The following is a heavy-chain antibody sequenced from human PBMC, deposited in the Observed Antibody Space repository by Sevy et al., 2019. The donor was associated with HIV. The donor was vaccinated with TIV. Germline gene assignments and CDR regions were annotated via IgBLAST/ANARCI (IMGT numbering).Heavy chain of an antibody. CDR2: ISGTGFST. J-gene: IGHJ4*02. CDR1: GFSFSNYV. V-gene: IGHV3-23*01. D-gene: IGHD6-19*01. CDR3: AKGRSSGWDGGFDY. Sequence: GGSLRLSCAASGFSFSNYVMSWVRQAPGKGLEWVSSISGTGFSTYYADSVKGRFTISRDNSKNTLHLQMNSLSAEDTAVYYCAKGRSSGWDGGFDYWGQGTLVTVSS.